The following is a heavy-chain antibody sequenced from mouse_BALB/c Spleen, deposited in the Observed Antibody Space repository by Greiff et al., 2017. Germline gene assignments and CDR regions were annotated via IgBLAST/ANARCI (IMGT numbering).Heavy chain of an antibody. D-gene: IGHD2-1*01. V-gene: IGHV5-9-4*01. Sequence: EVKLVESGGGLVQPGGSRKLSCAASGFTFSSFGMHWVRQAPEKGLEWVAEISSGGSYTYYPDTVTGRFTISRDNAKNTLYLEMSSLRSEDTAMYYCARNGNAAWFAYWGQGTLVTVSA. CDR2: ISSGGSYT. CDR3: ARNGNAAWFAY. CDR1: GFTFSSFG. J-gene: IGHJ3*01.